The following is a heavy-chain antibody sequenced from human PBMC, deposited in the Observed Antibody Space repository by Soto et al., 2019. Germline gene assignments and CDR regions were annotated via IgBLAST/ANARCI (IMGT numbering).Heavy chain of an antibody. D-gene: IGHD6-19*01. CDR3: ARVVYRSGWYGEHFYYDYYGMDV. CDR1: GGCSSRSXW. Sequence: TRSLTLRVSGGCSSRSXWPTWVRQPPRQGLECMLAIDHSGVTNYNPSLKSRVNLSVDKSKNQFSLKLRYVTAADTAVYYCARVVYRSGWYGEHFYYDYYGMDVWGQGTTVTISS. CDR2: IDHSGVT. J-gene: IGHJ6*02. V-gene: IGHV4-4*02.